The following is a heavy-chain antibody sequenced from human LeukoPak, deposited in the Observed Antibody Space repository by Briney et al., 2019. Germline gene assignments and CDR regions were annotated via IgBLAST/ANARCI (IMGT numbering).Heavy chain of an antibody. Sequence: GGSLRLSCAASGFTFSSYSMNWVRQAPGKGLEWVSSISSSSSCIYYADSVKGRFTISRDNAKNSLYLQMNSLRAEDTAVYYCARYGSGSYYYANWFDLWGQGTLVTVSS. J-gene: IGHJ5*02. CDR1: GFTFSSYS. CDR3: ARYGSGSYYYANWFDL. D-gene: IGHD3-10*01. V-gene: IGHV3-21*01. CDR2: ISSSSSCI.